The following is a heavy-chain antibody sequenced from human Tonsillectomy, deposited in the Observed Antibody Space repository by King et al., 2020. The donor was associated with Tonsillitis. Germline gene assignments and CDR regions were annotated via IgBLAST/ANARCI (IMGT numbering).Heavy chain of an antibody. CDR2: IYYSGTT. CDR1: GDSVRSGDSY. V-gene: IGHV4-30-4*01. J-gene: IGHJ6*02. Sequence: LQLQESGPGLVKPSQTLSLTCTVSGDSVRSGDSYWNCIRHPPGKGLDWIAYIYYSGTTPYTPSLNSRLSISIETSNNQFSLKLNSVTAADTAVYYCARLPLVWFGESGGMDVWGQGTTVTVSS. CDR3: ARLPLVWFGESGGMDV. D-gene: IGHD3-10*01.